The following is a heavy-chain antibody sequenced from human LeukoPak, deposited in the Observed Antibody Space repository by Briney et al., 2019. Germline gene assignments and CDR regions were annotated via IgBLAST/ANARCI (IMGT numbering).Heavy chain of an antibody. CDR3: VRDMWGTFEY. D-gene: IGHD7-27*01. Sequence: GGSLRLSCAASGFTFSDFWMHWVRHAPGKGPVWVSRISPDGSYTTYADSVKGRCTISRDNAKNTLYLQIRSLRAEDTAVYYCVRDMWGTFEYWDQGALVTVSS. CDR1: GFTFSDFW. CDR2: ISPDGSYT. V-gene: IGHV3-74*01. J-gene: IGHJ4*02.